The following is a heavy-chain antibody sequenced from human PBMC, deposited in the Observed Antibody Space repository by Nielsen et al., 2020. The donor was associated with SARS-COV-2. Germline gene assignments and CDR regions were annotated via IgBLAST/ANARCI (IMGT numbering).Heavy chain of an antibody. D-gene: IGHD6-13*01. CDR2: IYSGGST. CDR3: AKEGPYGSRGYFDY. V-gene: IGHV3-53*05. J-gene: IGHJ4*02. Sequence: VRQAPGKGLEWVSVIYSGGSTYYADSVKGRFTISRDNSKNTLYLQMNSLRAEDTAVYYCAKEGPYGSRGYFDYWGQGTLVTVSS.